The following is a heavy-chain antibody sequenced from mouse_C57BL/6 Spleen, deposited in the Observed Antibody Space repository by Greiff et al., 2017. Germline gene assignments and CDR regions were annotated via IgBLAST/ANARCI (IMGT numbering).Heavy chain of an antibody. V-gene: IGHV1-9*01. CDR2: ILPGSGST. Sequence: QVQLQQSGAELMKPGASVKLSCKATGYTFTGYWIEWVKQRPGHGLEWIGEILPGSGSTNYNETFKGKATFTADTSSNTAYLQLSSLTTEDSAIYYCARLDYYGSSYGGYWYFDVWGTGTTVTVAS. CDR3: ARLDYYGSSYGGYWYFDV. J-gene: IGHJ1*03. D-gene: IGHD1-1*01. CDR1: GYTFTGYW.